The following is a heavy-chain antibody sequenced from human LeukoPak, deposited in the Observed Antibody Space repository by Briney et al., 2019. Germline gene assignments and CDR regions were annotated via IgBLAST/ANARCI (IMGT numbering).Heavy chain of an antibody. V-gene: IGHV3-43*01. J-gene: IGHJ4*02. D-gene: IGHD2-21*02. CDR2: INRRGHT. CDR3: AKEVDCPSDCLFFHS. Sequence: GGSLRLSCAASGFTFDRFTIHWVRNTPGKGLEWVSLINRRGHTFYADSVKGRFTISRDNSRNSVFLQMNSLRPEDTALYHCAKEVDCPSDCLFFHSWGQGTLVTVSS. CDR1: GFTFDRFT.